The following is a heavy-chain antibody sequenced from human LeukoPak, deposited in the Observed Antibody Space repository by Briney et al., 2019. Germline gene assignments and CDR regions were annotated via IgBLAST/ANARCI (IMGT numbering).Heavy chain of an antibody. Sequence: SETLSLTCTVSGVSISSYYWSWIRQPPGKGLEWSGNIYYSGSTNYNPSHKSRTTISVDASKNQCSLKLSSVTAADTAVYYCASGGYVYFDYWGQGTLVTVSS. CDR3: ASGGYVYFDY. CDR1: GVSISSYY. J-gene: IGHJ4*02. V-gene: IGHV4-59*01. D-gene: IGHD5-12*01. CDR2: IYYSGST.